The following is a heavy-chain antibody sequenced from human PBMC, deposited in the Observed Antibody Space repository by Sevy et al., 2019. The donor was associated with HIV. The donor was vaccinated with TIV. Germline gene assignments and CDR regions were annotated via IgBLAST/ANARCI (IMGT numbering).Heavy chain of an antibody. CDR1: GGSISRNSYD. CDR3: ARHGGLVDRGFDF. D-gene: IGHD2-21*01. Sequence: SETLSLTCSVSGGSISRNSYDWGWIRQPPGKGLEWVGSIFYSGNTYYATSLRSRVTISVDTSKNQFSLNLSSVTDADTVVYYSARHGGLVDRGFDFWGQGTLVTVSS. J-gene: IGHJ4*02. CDR2: IFYSGNT. V-gene: IGHV4-39*01.